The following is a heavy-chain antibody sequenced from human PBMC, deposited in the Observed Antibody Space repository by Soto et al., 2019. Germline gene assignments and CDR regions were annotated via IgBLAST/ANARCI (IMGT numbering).Heavy chain of an antibody. CDR2: PRQPSFAP. Sequence: RGYRLLSCASSVFTVSIFVMARVRQAAVKGLDCVYTPRQPSFAPYYAGSVKGRVAVSRDNSKNTLSLHLNSLRPEDTAIYYCAKGKLGFCSNGRCFYTGMDVWGQGTTVTVSS. CDR3: AKGKLGFCSNGRCFYTGMDV. V-gene: IGHV3-23*01. J-gene: IGHJ6*02. CDR1: VFTVSIFV. D-gene: IGHD2-8*01.